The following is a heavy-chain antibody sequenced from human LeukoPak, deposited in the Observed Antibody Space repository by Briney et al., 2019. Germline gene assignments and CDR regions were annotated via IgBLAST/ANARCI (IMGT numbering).Heavy chain of an antibody. Sequence: GGSLRLSCAASGFTFSSYSMNGVRQAPGKGLEWVSSISSSSSYIYYADSVKGRFTISRDNAKNSLYLQMNSLRAEYTAVYYCARDLRGRIAVAEFPDYWGQGTLVTVSS. CDR2: ISSSSSYI. CDR3: ARDLRGRIAVAEFPDY. CDR1: GFTFSSYS. D-gene: IGHD6-19*01. J-gene: IGHJ4*02. V-gene: IGHV3-21*01.